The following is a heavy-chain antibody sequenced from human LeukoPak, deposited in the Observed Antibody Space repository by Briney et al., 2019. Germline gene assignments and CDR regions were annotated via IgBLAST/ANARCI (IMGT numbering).Heavy chain of an antibody. J-gene: IGHJ4*02. D-gene: IGHD3-22*01. V-gene: IGHV3-30*02. CDR3: AKTSNYYDSSAYSD. CDR1: GFTLSSYG. Sequence: GGSLRLSXAAAGFTLSSYGMHWVRQAPGKGLEWVAFIRYDGSNKYYADSVKGRSTISRDSSKNTLYLQMNSLRAEDTAVYYCAKTSNYYDSSAYSDWGQGTLVTVSS. CDR2: IRYDGSNK.